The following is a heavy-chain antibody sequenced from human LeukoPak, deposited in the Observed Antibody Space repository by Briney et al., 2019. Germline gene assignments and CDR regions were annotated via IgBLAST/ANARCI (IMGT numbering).Heavy chain of an antibody. Sequence: ASVKVSCKASGYTFTSYGISWVRQAPGQGLEWMGWISAYNGNTNYAQKLQGRVTMTTDTSTSTAYMELRSLRSDDTAVYYCARDPNDGVTIFRVVIIRPFDYWGQGTLVTDSS. J-gene: IGHJ4*02. D-gene: IGHD3-3*01. CDR2: ISAYNGNT. CDR3: ARDPNDGVTIFRVVIIRPFDY. V-gene: IGHV1-18*01. CDR1: GYTFTSYG.